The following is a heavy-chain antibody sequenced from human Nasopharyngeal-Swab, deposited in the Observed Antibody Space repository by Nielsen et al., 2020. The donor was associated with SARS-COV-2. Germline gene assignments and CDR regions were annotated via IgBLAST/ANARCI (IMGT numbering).Heavy chain of an antibody. D-gene: IGHD6-19*01. CDR1: GFTFSSYG. CDR2: ISYDGSNK. CDR3: ASTSMGVAGNFDY. Sequence: GESLKISCAASGFTFSSYGMHWVRQAPGKGLEWVAVISYDGSNKYYADSVKGRFTISRDNSKNTLYLQMNSLRAEDTAVYYCASTSMGVAGNFDYWGQGTLVTVSS. V-gene: IGHV3-30*03. J-gene: IGHJ4*02.